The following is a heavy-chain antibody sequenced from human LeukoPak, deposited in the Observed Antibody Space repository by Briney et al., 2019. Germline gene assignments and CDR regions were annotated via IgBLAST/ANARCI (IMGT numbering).Heavy chain of an antibody. D-gene: IGHD4-17*01. J-gene: IGHJ3*02. Sequence: ASVKVSCKASGYTFTSYGISWVRQAPGQELEWMGWISAYNGNTNYAQKLQGRVTMTTDTSTSTAYMELRSLRSDDTAVYYCARESDYGDYVCAFDIWGQGTMVTVSS. CDR3: ARESDYGDYVCAFDI. CDR1: GYTFTSYG. V-gene: IGHV1-18*01. CDR2: ISAYNGNT.